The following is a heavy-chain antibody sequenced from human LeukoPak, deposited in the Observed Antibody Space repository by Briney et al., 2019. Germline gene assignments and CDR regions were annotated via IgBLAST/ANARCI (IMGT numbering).Heavy chain of an antibody. V-gene: IGHV1-69*13. CDR2: IIPIFGTA. D-gene: IGHD6-6*01. CDR1: GGTFISYA. J-gene: IGHJ6*03. Sequence: ASVKVSCKASGGTFISYAISWVRQAPGQGLEWMGGIIPIFGTANYAQKFQGRVTITADESTSTAYMELSSLRSEDTAVYYCARDRIAAEYYYYYYMDVWGKGTTVTASS. CDR3: ARDRIAAEYYYYYYMDV.